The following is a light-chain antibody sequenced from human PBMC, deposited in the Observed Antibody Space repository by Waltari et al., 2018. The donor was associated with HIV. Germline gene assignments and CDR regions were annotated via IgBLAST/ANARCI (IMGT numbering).Light chain of an antibody. V-gene: IGLV3-1*01. CDR2: QDR. J-gene: IGLJ2*01. CDR3: QAWGNNTVV. Sequence: SYDLTQAPSLSVSPGQAAKILCSGFNLSNNYVSWYQQKPGQSPLLLLFQDRKRPSGIPERFSGSSSGNTATLTISGTQSVDEADYFCQAWGNNTVVFGGGTKLTVL. CDR1: NLSNNY.